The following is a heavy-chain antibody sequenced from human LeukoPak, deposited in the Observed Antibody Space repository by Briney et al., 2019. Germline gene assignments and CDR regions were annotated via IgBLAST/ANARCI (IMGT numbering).Heavy chain of an antibody. D-gene: IGHD3-22*01. CDR2: IIPIFGTA. CDR3: AGATSSGQLDY. Sequence: GASVKVSCKASGYTFTSYVISWVRQAPGQGLEWMGGIIPIFGTANYAQKFQGRVTITTDESTSTAYMELSSLRSEDTAVYYCAGATSSGQLDYWGQGTLVTVSS. J-gene: IGHJ4*02. V-gene: IGHV1-69*05. CDR1: GYTFTSYV.